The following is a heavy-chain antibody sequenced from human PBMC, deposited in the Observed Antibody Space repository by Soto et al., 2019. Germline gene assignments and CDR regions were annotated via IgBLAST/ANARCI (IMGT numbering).Heavy chain of an antibody. CDR3: AKAEDIVVVPALDY. J-gene: IGHJ4*02. Sequence: GGSLRLSCAASGFTFSSYGMHWVRQAPGKGLEWVAVISYDGSNKYYADSVKGRFTISRDNSKNTLYLQMNSLRAEDTAVYYCAKAEDIVVVPALDYWGQGTLVTVSS. CDR1: GFTFSSYG. CDR2: ISYDGSNK. D-gene: IGHD2-2*01. V-gene: IGHV3-30*18.